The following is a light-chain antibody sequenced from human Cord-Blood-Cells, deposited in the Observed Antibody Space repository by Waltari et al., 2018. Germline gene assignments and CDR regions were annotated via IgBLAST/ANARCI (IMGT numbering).Light chain of an antibody. V-gene: IGKV1-5*03. CDR2: KAS. Sequence: DIQMTQSPSTLSASVGDRVTITCRASQSISSWLAWYQQKPGKAPKLLIYKASSLESGVPSRFSGSGSGTEFTLTISSLQPDDFATYYCQQYNSYSVTFGQGTKAEIK. CDR1: QSISSW. J-gene: IGKJ1*01. CDR3: QQYNSYSVT.